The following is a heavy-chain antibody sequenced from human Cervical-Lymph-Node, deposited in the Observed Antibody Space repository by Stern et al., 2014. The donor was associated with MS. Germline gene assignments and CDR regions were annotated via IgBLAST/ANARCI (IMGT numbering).Heavy chain of an antibody. Sequence: VQLVESGAEVKKPMSSVKVSCKASGGTFSRYAISWVRQAPGPGLEWMGGIIPIFGTANYAQKFQGRVPITADEATSTAYMELSSLRPEDTAVYYCARGPDYYYYYYGMDVWGQGTTVTVSS. D-gene: IGHD3-3*01. CDR2: IIPIFGTA. J-gene: IGHJ6*02. V-gene: IGHV1-69*01. CDR3: ARGPDYYYYYYGMDV. CDR1: GGTFSRYA.